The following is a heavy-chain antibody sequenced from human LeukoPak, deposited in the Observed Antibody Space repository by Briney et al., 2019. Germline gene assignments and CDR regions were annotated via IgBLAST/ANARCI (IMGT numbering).Heavy chain of an antibody. J-gene: IGHJ4*02. CDR1: GFTFSSYA. Sequence: GESLRLSCAASGFTFSSYAVSWVRQAPGKGLEWVSSIGSGYKTHYSESVKGRFAISRDNSKSTLFLQMNGLRAEDTAVYYCARVYYDSSGSPLFDYWGQGTLVTVSS. CDR2: IGSGYKT. D-gene: IGHD3-22*01. V-gene: IGHV3-23*01. CDR3: ARVYYDSSGSPLFDY.